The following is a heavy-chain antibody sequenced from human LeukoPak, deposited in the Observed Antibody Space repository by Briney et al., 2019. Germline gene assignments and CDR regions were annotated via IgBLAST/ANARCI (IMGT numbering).Heavy chain of an antibody. J-gene: IGHJ4*02. V-gene: IGHV1-2*02. CDR3: ARAQDTAMGLFDY. CDR2: INPNSGGT. D-gene: IGHD5-18*01. CDR1: GYTFTGYY. Sequence: ASVKVSCKASGYTFTGYYMHWVRQAPGQGLEWMGWINPNSGGTNYAQKLQGRVTMTTDTSTSTAYMELRSLRSDDTAVYYCARAQDTAMGLFDYWGQGTLVTVSS.